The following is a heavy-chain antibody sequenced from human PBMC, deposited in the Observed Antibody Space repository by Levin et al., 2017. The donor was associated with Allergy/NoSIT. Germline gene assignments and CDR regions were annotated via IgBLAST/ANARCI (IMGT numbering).Heavy chain of an antibody. CDR1: GFTFGDYA. CDR2: IRNKAHGGTT. CDR3: AKDPLVVVTGDDY. D-gene: IGHD3-22*01. Sequence: GESLKISCTGSGFTFGDYAMSWVRQAPGKGLEWVGFIRNKAHGGTTEYAASVKGRLTISREESKSIAYLQMNSLRAEDTAVYYCAKDPLVVVTGDDYWGQGTLVTVSS. J-gene: IGHJ4*02. V-gene: IGHV3-49*04.